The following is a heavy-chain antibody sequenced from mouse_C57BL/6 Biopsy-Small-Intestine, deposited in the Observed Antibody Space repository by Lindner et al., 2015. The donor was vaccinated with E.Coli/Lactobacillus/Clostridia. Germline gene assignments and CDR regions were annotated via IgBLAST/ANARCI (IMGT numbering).Heavy chain of an antibody. Sequence: SVKVSCKASGYTFTDYYMHWVRQAPGQGLEWMGWINPKRGGTKYAQKFQGRVTMTRDTSISTAYMELSRLRSDDTAVYYCARDVDRDYGSGSFYDYYYAMDVWGQGTTVTVSS. CDR2: INPKRGGT. CDR3: ARDVDRDYGSGSFYDYYYAMDV. V-gene: IGHV1-26*01. J-gene: IGHJ4*01. D-gene: IGHD2-2*01. CDR1: GYTFTDYY.